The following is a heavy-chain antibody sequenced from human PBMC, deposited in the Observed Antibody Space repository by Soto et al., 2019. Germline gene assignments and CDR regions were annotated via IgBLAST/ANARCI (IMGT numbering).Heavy chain of an antibody. Sequence: QVQLQESGPGLVKPSQTLSLTCTVSGGSISSGGYYWSWIRQHPGKGLEWIGYIYYSGSTYYNPSLKSRVTISVDTSKNQFSLKLSSVTAADTAVYYCAREGIGGNYPYSYSYGMDVWGQGTTVTVSS. CDR1: GGSISSGGYY. CDR3: AREGIGGNYPYSYSYGMDV. J-gene: IGHJ6*02. CDR2: IYYSGST. V-gene: IGHV4-31*03. D-gene: IGHD4-4*01.